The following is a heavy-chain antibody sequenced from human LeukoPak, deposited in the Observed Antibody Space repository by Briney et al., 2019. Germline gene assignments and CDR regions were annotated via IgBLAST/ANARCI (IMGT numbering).Heavy chain of an antibody. D-gene: IGHD3-22*01. J-gene: IGHJ5*02. Sequence: ASVKVSCKASGYTFTSYDINWVRQATGQGLEWMGWMNPNSGNTGYAQKFQGRVTMTRNTSISTAYMELSSLRSEDTAVYYCARGGIADYYDSSGYRNWFDPWGQGTLVTVSS. CDR1: GYTFTSYD. CDR2: MNPNSGNT. CDR3: ARGGIADYYDSSGYRNWFDP. V-gene: IGHV1-8*01.